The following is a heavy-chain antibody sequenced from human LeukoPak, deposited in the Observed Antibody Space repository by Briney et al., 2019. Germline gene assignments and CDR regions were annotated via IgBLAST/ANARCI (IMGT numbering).Heavy chain of an antibody. CDR3: AKDTTPLRLTNLDY. Sequence: GRSLRLSCAASGFTFDDYAMHWFRQAPGKGLEWVSGISWNSGSIGYADSVKGRFTISRDNAKNSLYLQMNSLRGEDTALYYCAKDTTPLRLTNLDYWGQGTLVTVSS. J-gene: IGHJ4*02. CDR1: GFTFDDYA. CDR2: ISWNSGSI. D-gene: IGHD5-18*01. V-gene: IGHV3-9*01.